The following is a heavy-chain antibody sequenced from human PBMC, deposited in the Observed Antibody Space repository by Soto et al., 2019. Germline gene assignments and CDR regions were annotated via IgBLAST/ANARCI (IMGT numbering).Heavy chain of an antibody. CDR1: GGTFSSYA. Sequence: ASVNVSCKASGGTFSSYAISWVRQAPGQGLEWMGGIIPIFGTANYAQKFQGRVTITADKSTSTAYMELSSLRPEDTAVYYCASLLSGSYLAWGQGTLVTVSS. CDR2: IIPIFGTA. V-gene: IGHV1-69*06. J-gene: IGHJ5*02. D-gene: IGHD1-26*01. CDR3: ASLLSGSYLA.